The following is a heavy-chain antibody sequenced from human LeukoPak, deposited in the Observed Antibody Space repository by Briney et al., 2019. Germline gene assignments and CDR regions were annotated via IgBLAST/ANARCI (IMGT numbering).Heavy chain of an antibody. D-gene: IGHD2-15*01. CDR3: AKIRWNGGRCYDY. CDR2: IGDSGTRT. J-gene: IGHJ4*02. Sequence: GGSLRLSCAASGFTYSIFAMSWVRQAPGKGLEWVSTIGDSGTRTYYADSVKGRFTISRDNSKNTLYLQMNNLRGEDTSVYYCAKIRWNGGRCYDYWGQGTLVCVSS. CDR1: GFTYSIFA. V-gene: IGHV3-23*01.